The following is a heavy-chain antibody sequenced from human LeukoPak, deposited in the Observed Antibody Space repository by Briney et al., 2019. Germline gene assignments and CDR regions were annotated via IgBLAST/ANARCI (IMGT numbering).Heavy chain of an antibody. J-gene: IGHJ4*02. CDR1: GFTFSSYS. V-gene: IGHV3-21*01. D-gene: IGHD1-26*01. Sequence: KTGGSLRLSCAASGFTFSSYSMNWVRQAPGKGLEWVSSISTASSYIYYADSVKGRFTISRDYAKNSLCLQMNSLRVEDTAVYYCARGTSGTYEPDYWGQGTLVTVSS. CDR3: ARGTSGTYEPDY. CDR2: ISTASSYI.